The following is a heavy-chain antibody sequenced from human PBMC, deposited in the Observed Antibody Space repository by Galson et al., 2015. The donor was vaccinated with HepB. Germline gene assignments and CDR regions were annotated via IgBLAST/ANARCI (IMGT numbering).Heavy chain of an antibody. V-gene: IGHV3-7*03. D-gene: IGHD6-19*01. CDR3: ARDERSSGWYEYYGMDV. J-gene: IGHJ6*02. CDR1: GFSFSNTW. Sequence: SLRLSCAASGFSFSNTWMSWVRQAPGKGLEWVANINEAGTRRDYVDSVKGRSTISRDNAKNSLYLQMNSLRAEDTAVYYCARDERSSGWYEYYGMDVWGQGTTVTVSS. CDR2: INEAGTRR.